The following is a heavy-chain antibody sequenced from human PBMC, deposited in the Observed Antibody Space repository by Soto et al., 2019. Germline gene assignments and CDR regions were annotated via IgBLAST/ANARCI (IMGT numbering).Heavy chain of an antibody. Sequence: GGSLKLSCAASGFTFSSYGMHWVRQAPGKGLEWVAVISYDGSNKYYADSVKGRFTISRDNSKNTLYLQMNSLRAEDTAVYYCAKDRAPGSGSGYGMDVWGQGTTVTVSS. CDR3: AKDRAPGSGSGYGMDV. CDR1: GFTFSSYG. J-gene: IGHJ6*02. D-gene: IGHD3-10*01. CDR2: ISYDGSNK. V-gene: IGHV3-30*18.